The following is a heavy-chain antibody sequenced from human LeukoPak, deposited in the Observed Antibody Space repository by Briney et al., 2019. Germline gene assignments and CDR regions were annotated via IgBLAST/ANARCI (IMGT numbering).Heavy chain of an antibody. V-gene: IGHV1-2*02. Sequence: ASVKVSCKSSVYTFTGYYMHWVRQPPGQGLEWMGWINPNNGGTNYAQKFQGRVTMTRDTSISTAYMELSRLGSDDTAVDYCARGGRPFDPWGQGTLVTVSS. CDR1: VYTFTGYY. CDR2: INPNNGGT. CDR3: ARGGRPFDP. D-gene: IGHD2-15*01. J-gene: IGHJ5*02.